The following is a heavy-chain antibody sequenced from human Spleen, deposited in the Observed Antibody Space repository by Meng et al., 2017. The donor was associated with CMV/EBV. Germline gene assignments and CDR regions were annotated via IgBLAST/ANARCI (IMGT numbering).Heavy chain of an antibody. J-gene: IGHJ6*02. CDR1: GFTFNNAW. CDR3: TTEDGDDYRHYLGDYYYGMDV. Sequence: GVSLRLSCAASGFTFNNAWMSWVRQAPGKWLEWVGRIKSKTDGGTTDYAAPVKGRFTISRNDSTNTLYQQMNSLKTEDTAVYYCTTEDGDDYRHYLGDYYYGMDVWGQGTTVTVSS. V-gene: IGHV3-15*01. D-gene: IGHD4-11*01. CDR2: IKSKTDGGTT.